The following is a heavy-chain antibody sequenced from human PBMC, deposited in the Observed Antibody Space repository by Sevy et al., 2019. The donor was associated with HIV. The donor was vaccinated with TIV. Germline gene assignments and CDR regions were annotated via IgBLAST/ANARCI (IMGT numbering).Heavy chain of an antibody. CDR2: ISGTSGTI. V-gene: IGHV3-48*02. J-gene: IGHJ4*02. D-gene: IGHD3-22*01. CDR1: GFSFSQYS. Sequence: GGSLRLSCAASGFSFSQYSMSWVRQAPGKGLEWLSYISGTSGTIYYAASVKGRFTISRDNAKNSVYLQMNSLRDEDTAVYYCARVVLYYDANYCDYWGQGALVTVSS. CDR3: ARVVLYYDANYCDY.